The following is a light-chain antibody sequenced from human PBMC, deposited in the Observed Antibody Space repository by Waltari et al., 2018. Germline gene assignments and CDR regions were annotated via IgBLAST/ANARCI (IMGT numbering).Light chain of an antibody. Sequence: WYQQKPGQSPMLVICENRRRPLVFPGRFSGSNSENTATLTISGTQTLDEADYYCQTWDRRIPIFGGGTKLTVL. CDR2: ENR. J-gene: IGLJ2*01. V-gene: IGLV3-1*01. CDR3: QTWDRRIPI.